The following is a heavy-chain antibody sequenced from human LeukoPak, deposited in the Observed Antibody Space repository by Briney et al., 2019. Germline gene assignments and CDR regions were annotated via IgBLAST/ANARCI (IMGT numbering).Heavy chain of an antibody. CDR1: GFTFSSYW. V-gene: IGHV3-7*03. CDR3: ARRYFDY. Sequence: GGSLRLSCAASGFTFSSYWMQWVRQAPGKGLEWVANIKQDGSEKYYADSVKGRFIISRDNAKNALYLQMSSLRTEDTAIYYCARRYFDYWGQGTLVTVSS. CDR2: IKQDGSEK. J-gene: IGHJ4*02.